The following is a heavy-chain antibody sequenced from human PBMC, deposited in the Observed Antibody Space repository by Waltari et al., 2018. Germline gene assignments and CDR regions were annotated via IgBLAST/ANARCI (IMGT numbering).Heavy chain of an antibody. D-gene: IGHD3-22*01. CDR2: IYYSGST. CDR3: ARAPNYYDSSGYYYKGFDY. CDR1: GGSISSYY. J-gene: IGHJ4*02. V-gene: IGHV4-59*01. Sequence: QVQLQESGPGLVKPSETLSLTCTVSGGSISSYYWSWIRQPPGKGLEWIGYIYYSGSTNYHPSLTSRVTISVDTSKNQFSLKLSSVTAADTAVYYCARAPNYYDSSGYYYKGFDYWGQGTLVTVSS.